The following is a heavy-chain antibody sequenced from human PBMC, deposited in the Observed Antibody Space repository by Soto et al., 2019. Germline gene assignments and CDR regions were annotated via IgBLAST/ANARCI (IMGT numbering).Heavy chain of an antibody. Sequence: SETLPLPGHVSGGTISSYHSGWILPPARKALEWIGRIYTSGTTNYNPSLKSRATILVDTSKNQFSLKLSSVTAADTAVYYCAREGASGFGMVVWGQGTTVT. D-gene: IGHD1-26*01. CDR1: GGTISSYH. V-gene: IGHV4-4*07. CDR2: IYTSGTT. CDR3: AREGASGFGMVV. J-gene: IGHJ6*02.